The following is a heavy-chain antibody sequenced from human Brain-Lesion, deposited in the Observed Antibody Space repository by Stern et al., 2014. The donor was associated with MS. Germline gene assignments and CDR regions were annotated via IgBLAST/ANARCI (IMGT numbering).Heavy chain of an antibody. V-gene: IGHV1-2*02. CDR3: ATYCYDSNGYNDF. CDR2: VNPKNGGT. J-gene: IGHJ4*02. Sequence: QVQLVQSGAEVKKPGASVKVSCKASGYTFTGYYMHWVRQAPGQGLEWMGWVNPKNGGTNYAQKFPGRVPMTRDPPPHPSYMELSRLRSDDTGVYYCATYCYDSNGYNDFWGQGTLVTVSS. D-gene: IGHD3-22*01. CDR1: GYTFTGYY.